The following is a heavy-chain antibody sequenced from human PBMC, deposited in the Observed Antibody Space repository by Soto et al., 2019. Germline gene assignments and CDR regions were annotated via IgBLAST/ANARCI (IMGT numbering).Heavy chain of an antibody. V-gene: IGHV3-53*04. CDR1: GFTVSSNY. D-gene: IGHD6-19*01. Sequence: EVQLVESGGGLVQPGGSLRLSCAASGFTVSSNYMSWVRQAPGKGLEWVSVIYSDASTYYADSVKGRFTISRHNSKNTLYLQMNSLRAEDTAVYYCARKEGWLAPFDYWGQGTLVTVSS. CDR2: IYSDAST. J-gene: IGHJ4*02. CDR3: ARKEGWLAPFDY.